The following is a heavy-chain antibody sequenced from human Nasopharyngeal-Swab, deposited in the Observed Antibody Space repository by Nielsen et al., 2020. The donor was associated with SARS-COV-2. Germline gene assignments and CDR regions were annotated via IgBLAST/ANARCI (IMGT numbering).Heavy chain of an antibody. J-gene: IGHJ4*02. CDR3: ARGLTGYYVDY. CDR2: IWYDGSNK. Sequence: WIRQPPGKGLEWVAVIWYDGSNKYYADSVKGRFTISRDNSKNTLYLQMNSLRAEDTVVYYCARGLTGYYVDYWGQGTLVTVSS. V-gene: IGHV3-33*01. D-gene: IGHD3-9*01.